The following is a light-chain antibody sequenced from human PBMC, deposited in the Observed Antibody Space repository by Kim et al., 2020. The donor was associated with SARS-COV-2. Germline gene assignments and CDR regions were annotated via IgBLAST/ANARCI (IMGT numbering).Light chain of an antibody. CDR1: SLRSYY. CDR2: GKN. CDR3: NSRDSSGPVV. V-gene: IGLV3-19*01. J-gene: IGLJ2*01. Sequence: VALGQTVRITCQGDSLRSYYASWYQQKPGQAPVLVIYGKNNRPSGIPDRFSGSSSGNTASLTITGAQAEDEADYYCNSRDSSGPVVFCGGTQLTVL.